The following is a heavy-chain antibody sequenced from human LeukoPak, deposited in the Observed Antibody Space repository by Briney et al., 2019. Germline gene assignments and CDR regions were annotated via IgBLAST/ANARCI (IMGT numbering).Heavy chain of an antibody. CDR3: AREALFGVVDYFDY. D-gene: IGHD3-3*01. CDR1: GFTLSDYY. CDR2: SSSSGSIN. Sequence: GGSLRLSCAASGFTLSDYYMVWVRQAPGKGLEWVSLSSSSGSINYYADSVKGRFTVSRDNAKNSVYLQMNGLRAEDTAVYYCAREALFGVVDYFDYWGQGTLVSVSS. J-gene: IGHJ4*02. V-gene: IGHV3-11*01.